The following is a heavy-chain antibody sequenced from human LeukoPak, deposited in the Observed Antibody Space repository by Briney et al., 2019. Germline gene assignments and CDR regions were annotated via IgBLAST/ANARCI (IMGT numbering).Heavy chain of an antibody. J-gene: IGHJ4*02. CDR3: ASDRRLIQGGFDF. Sequence: PSQTLSLTCTVSGGSISSSGYYWTWIRQHPGKGLEWIGFIYHSGTTYYTPSLKSRVTISVDTSKKQFSMKLTSVTAADTAVYYCASDRRLIQGGFDFWGQGTLVTVSS. CDR1: GGSISSSGYY. V-gene: IGHV4-31*03. D-gene: IGHD5-18*01. CDR2: IYHSGTT.